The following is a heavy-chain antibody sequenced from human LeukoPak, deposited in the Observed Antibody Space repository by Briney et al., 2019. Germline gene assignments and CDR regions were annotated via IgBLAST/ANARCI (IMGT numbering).Heavy chain of an antibody. CDR3: ARAPSQGAMASYYFDY. J-gene: IGHJ4*02. CDR1: GFTFSNYI. V-gene: IGHV3-23*01. Sequence: GGSLRLSCAASGFTFSNYIMTWVRQAPGKGLEWVSGITGSGDITYYADSVKGRFTISRDNSKNTLYLQMNSLRAEDTAVYYCARAPSQGAMASYYFDYWGQGTLVTVSS. CDR2: ITGSGDIT. D-gene: IGHD5-18*01.